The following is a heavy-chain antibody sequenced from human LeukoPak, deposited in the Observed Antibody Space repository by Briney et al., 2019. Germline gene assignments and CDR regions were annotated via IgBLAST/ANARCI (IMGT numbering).Heavy chain of an antibody. V-gene: IGHV5-51*01. CDR1: GYSFTTYW. J-gene: IGHJ4*02. Sequence: GESLKISCEGSGYSFTTYWIGWVRQMPGKGLEWMGIIYPGDSDTRYSPSFQGQVTISADKSISTAYLQWSSLKASDTAMYYCARTAVEMATIRNFDYWGQGTLVTVSS. CDR3: ARTAVEMATIRNFDY. CDR2: IYPGDSDT. D-gene: IGHD5-24*01.